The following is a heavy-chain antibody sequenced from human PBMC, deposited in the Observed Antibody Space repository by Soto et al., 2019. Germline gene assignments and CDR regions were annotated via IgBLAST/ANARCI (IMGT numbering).Heavy chain of an antibody. V-gene: IGHV3-30*18. CDR2: ISYDGSNK. D-gene: IGHD4-17*01. Sequence: QVQLVESGGGVVQPGRSLRLSCAVSGFTFSSYGMHWVRQAPGKGLEWVAVISYDGSNKYYADSVKGRFTISRDNSKNTLYLQMNSLRAEDTAVYYCAKDHLMTTVTTVGYWGQGTLVTVSS. CDR1: GFTFSSYG. CDR3: AKDHLMTTVTTVGY. J-gene: IGHJ4*02.